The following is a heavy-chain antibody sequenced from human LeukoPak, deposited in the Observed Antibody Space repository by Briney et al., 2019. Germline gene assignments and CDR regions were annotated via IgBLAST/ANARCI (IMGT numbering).Heavy chain of an antibody. Sequence: GGSLRLSCSASGFSVTSNYMSWVRQAAGKGLQWVSVIYSGGGTDYAGSVRGRFTISRDNSENMLHLQMDNLRAEDTAVYYCARGFHFYASGTYSGAFDYWGQGTLVTVSS. CDR2: IYSGGGT. D-gene: IGHD3-10*01. CDR3: ARGFHFYASGTYSGAFDY. V-gene: IGHV3-53*01. J-gene: IGHJ4*02. CDR1: GFSVTSNY.